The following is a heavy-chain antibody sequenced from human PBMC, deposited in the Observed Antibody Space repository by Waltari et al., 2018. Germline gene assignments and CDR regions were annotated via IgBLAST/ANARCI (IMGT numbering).Heavy chain of an antibody. J-gene: IGHJ6*02. CDR1: GFTFDDYA. CDR2: ISWNSGSI. Sequence: EVQLVESGGGLVQPGRSLRLSCAASGFTFDDYAMHWVRQAPGKGMEWVSGISWNSGSIGYADSVKGRFTISRDNAKNSLYLQMNSLRAEDTALYYCLNYGMDVWGHGITVTVSS. V-gene: IGHV3-9*01. CDR3: LNYGMDV.